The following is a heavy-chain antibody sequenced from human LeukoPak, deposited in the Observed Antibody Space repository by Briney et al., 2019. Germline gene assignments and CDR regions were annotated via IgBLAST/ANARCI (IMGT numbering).Heavy chain of an antibody. CDR2: IYHSGST. CDR1: GGSISTYY. D-gene: IGHD6-6*01. J-gene: IGHJ1*01. Sequence: NASETLSLTCTVSGGSISTYYWNWIRQPPGKGLEWIGYIYHSGSTNYNPSLQSRVTISVDTSKNQFSLNLNSVTAADTAVYYCARGGAARLHFQNWGRGTLVTVSS. V-gene: IGHV4-59*01. CDR3: ARGGAARLHFQN.